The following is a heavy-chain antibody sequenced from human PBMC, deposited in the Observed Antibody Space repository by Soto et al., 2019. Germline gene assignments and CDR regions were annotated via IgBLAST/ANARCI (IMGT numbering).Heavy chain of an antibody. CDR2: IGGRDGST. Sequence: EVQLLESGGGLVHPGGSLRLSCAASGFAYSNYAMSWVRQAPGMGLEWVSTIGGRDGSTDYAEAVKGRFTISGDNAKNTLHLQMTGLRAEDTAVYYCAREDSGWYGEFFQHWGQGTLVAVSS. D-gene: IGHD6-19*01. CDR3: AREDSGWYGEFFQH. CDR1: GFAYSNYA. V-gene: IGHV3-23*01. J-gene: IGHJ1*01.